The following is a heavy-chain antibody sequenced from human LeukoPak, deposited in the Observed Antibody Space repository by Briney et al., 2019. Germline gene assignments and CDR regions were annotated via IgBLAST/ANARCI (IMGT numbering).Heavy chain of an antibody. CDR1: GDSGGSFNTYY. D-gene: IGHD1-26*01. CDR3: AREGASSFWGSYEY. V-gene: IGHV4-4*07. CDR2: IYTSENT. J-gene: IGHJ4*02. Sequence: PSETLSLTCTVSGDSGGSFNTYYWGWVRQPAGRGLEWIGRIYTSENTNYNPALKSPVTIAIDKPKKQFSLKLSPVTAADTAVYYCAREGASSFWGSYEYWGQGILVTVSS.